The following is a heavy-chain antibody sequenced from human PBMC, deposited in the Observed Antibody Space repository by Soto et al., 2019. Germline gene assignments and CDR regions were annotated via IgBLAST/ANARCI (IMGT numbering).Heavy chain of an antibody. Sequence: PSETLSLTCTVSGGSISSSSYYWGWIRQPPGKGLEWIGTIYYGGSTYYNPSLKSRVTVSVDTSKNQFSLRLRSVTAADTAEYYCATHMVPAARFHFDYWGQGTLVTVSS. D-gene: IGHD2-2*01. J-gene: IGHJ4*02. CDR3: ATHMVPAARFHFDY. CDR2: IYYGGST. V-gene: IGHV4-39*01. CDR1: GGSISSSSYY.